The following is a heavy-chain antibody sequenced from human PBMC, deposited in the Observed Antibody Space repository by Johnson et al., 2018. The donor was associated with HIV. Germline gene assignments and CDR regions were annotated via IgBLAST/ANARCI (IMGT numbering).Heavy chain of an antibody. Sequence: MKWVRQTPGMGLEWVSAINWNAGRTGYTDSVKGRFTICRDNAKNSLYVQMNSLRAEDTALYYCAKHVRGGDRGAFDILGQGTMVTVYS. J-gene: IGHJ3*02. D-gene: IGHD3-10*02. CDR2: INWNAGRT. CDR3: AKHVRGGDRGAFDI. V-gene: IGHV3-20*03.